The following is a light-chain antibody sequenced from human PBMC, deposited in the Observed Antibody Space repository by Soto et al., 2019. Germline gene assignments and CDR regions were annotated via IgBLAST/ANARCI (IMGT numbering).Light chain of an antibody. CDR2: GAS. CDR1: QSVSNNY. Sequence: LTLSQEHRVAIYCRASQSVSNNYLAWYQQKPGQAPRLLIYGASNRATGIPDMFSGSGTGTSFTLTTIMLEPYDVPVYYGHHYCGAGTFSQGTKVDIK. J-gene: IGKJ1*01. V-gene: IGKV3-20*01. CDR3: HHYCGAGT.